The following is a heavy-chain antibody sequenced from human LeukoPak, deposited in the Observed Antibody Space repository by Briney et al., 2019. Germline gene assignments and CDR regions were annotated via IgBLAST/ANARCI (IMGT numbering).Heavy chain of an antibody. J-gene: IGHJ4*02. CDR2: ISYSGST. V-gene: IGHV4-59*01. CDR3: ARERRSGTYFYFDY. D-gene: IGHD1-26*01. CDR1: SGSISSYY. Sequence: SETLSLTCTVSSGSISSYYWSWIRQPPGKGLEWVGYISYSGSTNYNTSLKSRVTISVDTSKNQFSLKLSSVTAADTAVYYCARERRSGTYFYFDYWGQGTLVTVSS.